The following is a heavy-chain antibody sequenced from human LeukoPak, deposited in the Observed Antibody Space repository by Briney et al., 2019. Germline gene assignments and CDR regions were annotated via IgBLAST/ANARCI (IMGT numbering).Heavy chain of an antibody. CDR1: GFTLSSYW. CDR3: ARADVDTAMVTDY. CDR2: INSDGSST. Sequence: GGSLRLSCAASGFTLSSYWMHWVRQAPGKGLVWVSRINSDGSSTSYADSVKGRFTISRDNAKNTLYLQMNSLRAEDTAVYYCARADVDTAMVTDYWGQGTLVTVSS. V-gene: IGHV3-74*01. D-gene: IGHD5-18*01. J-gene: IGHJ4*02.